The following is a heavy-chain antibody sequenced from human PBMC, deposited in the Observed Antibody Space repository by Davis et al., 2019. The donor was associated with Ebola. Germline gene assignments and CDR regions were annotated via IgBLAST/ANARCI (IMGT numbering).Heavy chain of an antibody. CDR3: ARETLDGRASDY. CDR2: INPKTTGT. Sequence: AASVKVSCKASGYTFTGYHVHWVRQAPGQGLEWIGRINPKTTGTHYAKDFQGRVTMTRDTSISAAYMELSRLRPDDTAVYYCARETLDGRASDYWGQGTLVTVSS. CDR1: GYTFTGYH. D-gene: IGHD6-19*01. J-gene: IGHJ4*02. V-gene: IGHV1-2*06.